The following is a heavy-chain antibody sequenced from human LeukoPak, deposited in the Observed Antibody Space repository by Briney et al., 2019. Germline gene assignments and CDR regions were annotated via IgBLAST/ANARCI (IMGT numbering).Heavy chain of an antibody. CDR3: ARRESSGGYDAFDI. V-gene: IGHV4-38-2*02. J-gene: IGHJ3*02. Sequence: PSETLSLTCTVSGYSISSGYYWGWIRQPPGKGLEWIGSIYHSGSTYYNPSLKSRVTISVDTSKNQFSLKLSSVTAADTAVYYCARRESSGGYDAFDIWGQGTMVTVSS. CDR2: IYHSGST. CDR1: GYSISSGYY. D-gene: IGHD2-15*01.